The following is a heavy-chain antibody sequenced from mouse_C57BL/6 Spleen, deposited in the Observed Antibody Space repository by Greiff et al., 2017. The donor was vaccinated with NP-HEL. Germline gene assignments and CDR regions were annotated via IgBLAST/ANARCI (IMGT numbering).Heavy chain of an antibody. CDR1: GYTFTDYY. D-gene: IGHD2-14*01. Sequence: EVQLQQSGPELVKPGASVKISCKASGYTFTDYYMNWVKQSHGKSLEWIGDINPNNGGTSYNQKFKGKATLTVDKSSSTAYMELRSLTSEDSAVYYCARNEYDRMDYWGQGTSVTVSS. CDR3: ARNEYDRMDY. J-gene: IGHJ4*01. CDR2: INPNNGGT. V-gene: IGHV1-26*01.